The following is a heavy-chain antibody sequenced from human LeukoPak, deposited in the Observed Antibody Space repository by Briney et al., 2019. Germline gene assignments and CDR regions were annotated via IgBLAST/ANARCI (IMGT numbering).Heavy chain of an antibody. CDR2: ISSSGGST. CDR1: GFTFGDYA. Sequence: GRSLRLSCTASGFTFGDYAMSWVRQAPGKGLEYVSAISSSGGSTYYADSVKGRFTISRDSSKNTLFLQMSSLRAEDTAVYYCVKDYYGSGDGYFDYWGQGTLVTVSS. J-gene: IGHJ4*02. V-gene: IGHV3-64D*09. D-gene: IGHD3-10*01. CDR3: VKDYYGSGDGYFDY.